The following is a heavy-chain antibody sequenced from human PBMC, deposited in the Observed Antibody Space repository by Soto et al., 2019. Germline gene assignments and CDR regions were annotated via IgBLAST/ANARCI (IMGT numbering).Heavy chain of an antibody. J-gene: IGHJ4*02. CDR2: VYNDGSA. D-gene: IGHD3-22*01. Sequence: SETLSLTCDASGVSISSGNGWSWVRQPPGKGLEWIAEVYNDGSANYHPSLESRATISVDRSKNQFSLRLSSVTAADTGKYYCARLVYDSRLNYLYFDHWGQGTLVTVSS. V-gene: IGHV4-4*02. CDR3: ARLVYDSRLNYLYFDH. CDR1: GVSISSGNG.